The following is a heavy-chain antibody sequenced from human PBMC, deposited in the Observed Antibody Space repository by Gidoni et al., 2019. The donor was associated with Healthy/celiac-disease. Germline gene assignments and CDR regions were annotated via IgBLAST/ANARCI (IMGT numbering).Heavy chain of an antibody. Sequence: EVQLLESGGGLVQPGGSLRLSCAASGFTFSSYAMSWVRQAPGKGLEWVSAISGSGGSTYYADSVKGRFTISRDNSKNTLYLQMNSLRAEDTAVYYCAKGDVLLWFGEFLCYFDYWGQGTLVTVSS. V-gene: IGHV3-23*01. CDR3: AKGDVLLWFGEFLCYFDY. D-gene: IGHD3-10*01. J-gene: IGHJ4*02. CDR1: GFTFSSYA. CDR2: ISGSGGST.